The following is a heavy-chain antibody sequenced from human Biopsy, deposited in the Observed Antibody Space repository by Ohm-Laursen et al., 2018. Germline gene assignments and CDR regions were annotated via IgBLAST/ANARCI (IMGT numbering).Heavy chain of an antibody. CDR1: GYSISTAYY. CDR3: ARLYRLDDYWNDDPPDAFDV. CDR2: IYHIGST. Sequence: GTLSLTCSVSGYSISTAYYWAWIRQPPGKGLEWIASIYHIGSTNYNPSLKSRVSISVDTSKNQFSLKLSSVTAADTAVFFCARLYRLDDYWNDDPPDAFDVWGQGTMVTVSS. D-gene: IGHD3-3*01. V-gene: IGHV4-38-2*02. J-gene: IGHJ3*01.